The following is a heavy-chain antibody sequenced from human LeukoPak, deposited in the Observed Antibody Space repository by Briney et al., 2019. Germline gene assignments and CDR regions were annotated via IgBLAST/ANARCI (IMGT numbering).Heavy chain of an antibody. D-gene: IGHD1-26*01. Sequence: GGSLRLSCAASGFTFSSYSMNWVRQAPGKGLEWVSYISSSSSAIYYADSVKGRFTISRDNAKSSLYMQMNSLRAEDTAVYYCARISSGSDYWGQGTLVTVSS. CDR1: GFTFSSYS. J-gene: IGHJ4*02. CDR2: ISSSSSAI. V-gene: IGHV3-48*04. CDR3: ARISSGSDY.